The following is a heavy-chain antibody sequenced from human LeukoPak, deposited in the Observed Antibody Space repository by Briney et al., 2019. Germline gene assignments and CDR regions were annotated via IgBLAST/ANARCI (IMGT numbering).Heavy chain of an antibody. J-gene: IGHJ4*02. Sequence: SETLSLTCTVSGGSISSYYWSWIRQPPGKGLEWIGYIYYSGSTNYNPSLKGRVTISVDTSKNQFSLKLSSVTAADTAVYYCARALEAYGGNSGGIDYWGQGTLVTVSS. CDR3: ARALEAYGGNSGGIDY. CDR2: IYYSGST. V-gene: IGHV4-59*01. CDR1: GGSISSYY. D-gene: IGHD4-23*01.